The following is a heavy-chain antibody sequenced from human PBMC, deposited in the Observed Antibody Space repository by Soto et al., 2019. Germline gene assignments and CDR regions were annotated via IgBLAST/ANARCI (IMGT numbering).Heavy chain of an antibody. CDR1: GFIFSSYA. J-gene: IGHJ4*02. Sequence: PGVSLRLSCAASGFIFSSYAMHWVRQAPGKGLEYVSTISGYGGSTYYANSVKARFTISRDNSKNTLYLQMGSLRAEDMAVYYCARSMVAATYYFDFWGQGTLVTVSS. CDR2: ISGYGGST. D-gene: IGHD2-15*01. V-gene: IGHV3-64*01. CDR3: ARSMVAATYYFDF.